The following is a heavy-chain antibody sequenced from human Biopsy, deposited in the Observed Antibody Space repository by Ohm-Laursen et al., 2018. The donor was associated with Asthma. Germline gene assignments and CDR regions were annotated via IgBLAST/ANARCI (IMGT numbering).Heavy chain of an antibody. CDR1: GFTFGKSA. CDR3: ARFVQAEEGVF. CDR2: ISKDGILT. D-gene: IGHD3-10*02. Sequence: SLRLSCAASGFTFGKSAMHWVRQAPGKGLEWVALISKDGILTNYADSVKGRFTISRDISTNTLHLLTISLRQEDTGVYLCARFVQAEEGVFWGQGTRVTVSP. J-gene: IGHJ4*02. V-gene: IGHV3-30*03.